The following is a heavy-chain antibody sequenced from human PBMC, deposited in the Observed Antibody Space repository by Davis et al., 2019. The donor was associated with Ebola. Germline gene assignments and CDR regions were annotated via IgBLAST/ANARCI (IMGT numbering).Heavy chain of an antibody. CDR2: ISYDGSNK. CDR1: GFTFSSYA. Sequence: GESLKISCAASGFTFSSYAMHWVRQAPGKGLEWVAVISYDGSNKYYADSVKGRFTISRDNSKNTLYLQMNSLRAEDTAVYYCARDLEATVIYYYGMDVWGQGTTVTVSS. D-gene: IGHD4-17*01. V-gene: IGHV3-30-3*01. CDR3: ARDLEATVIYYYGMDV. J-gene: IGHJ6*02.